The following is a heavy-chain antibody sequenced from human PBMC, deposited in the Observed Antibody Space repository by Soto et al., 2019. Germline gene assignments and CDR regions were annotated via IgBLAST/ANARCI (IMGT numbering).Heavy chain of an antibody. Sequence: SETLSLTCTVSGASISSAGYYWSWIRQHPGKGLEWIGYIYSSGSTYYNPSLKSRVNISLDTSKNQFSLKVSSVTVEDTAVHYCSRIIAAASNWFDPWGQGALVTVSS. CDR3: SRIIAAASNWFDP. D-gene: IGHD6-13*01. CDR1: GASISSAGYY. CDR2: IYSSGST. J-gene: IGHJ5*02. V-gene: IGHV4-31*03.